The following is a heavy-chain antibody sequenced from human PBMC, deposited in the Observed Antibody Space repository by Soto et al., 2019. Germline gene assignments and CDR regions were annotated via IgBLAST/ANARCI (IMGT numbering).Heavy chain of an antibody. Sequence: SETLSLTCAVYGGSFSGYYWSWIRQPPGKGLEWIGEINHSGSTNYNPSLKSRVTISVDTSKNQFSLKLSSVTAADTAVYYCARGPFWSGYYTGYYYYYYMDVWGKGTTVTVSS. CDR3: ARGPFWSGYYTGYYYYYYMDV. J-gene: IGHJ6*03. D-gene: IGHD3-3*01. V-gene: IGHV4-34*01. CDR1: GGSFSGYY. CDR2: INHSGST.